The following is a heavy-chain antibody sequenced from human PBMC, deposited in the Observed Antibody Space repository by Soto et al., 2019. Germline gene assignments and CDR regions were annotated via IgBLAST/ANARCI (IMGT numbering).Heavy chain of an antibody. J-gene: IGHJ5*02. Sequence: ASVKVSCKASGYIFTNNDVSWVRQATGQGLEWMGWMNPGSGDTGYAQKFQGSVTMTRDISIATAYMELSSLRSDDTAIYYCARMATFGSLNWFDPWGQGTLVTVSS. D-gene: IGHD3-16*01. CDR2: MNPGSGDT. V-gene: IGHV1-8*01. CDR3: ARMATFGSLNWFDP. CDR1: GYIFTNND.